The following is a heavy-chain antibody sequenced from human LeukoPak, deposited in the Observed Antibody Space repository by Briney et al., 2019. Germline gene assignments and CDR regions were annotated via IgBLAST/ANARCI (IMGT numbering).Heavy chain of an antibody. J-gene: IGHJ4*02. V-gene: IGHV3-74*01. CDR3: ARGGDAYRPRGLDH. Sequence: PGGSLRLSCAASGFTFSSYWMHWVRQAPGKGLVWVSPINGDGSSTGYPDSVKGRFTISRDNAKNTLYLQMNSLRAEDTAVYYCARGGDAYRPRGLDHWGQGTLVTVSS. CDR2: INGDGSST. CDR1: GFTFSSYW. D-gene: IGHD5-24*01.